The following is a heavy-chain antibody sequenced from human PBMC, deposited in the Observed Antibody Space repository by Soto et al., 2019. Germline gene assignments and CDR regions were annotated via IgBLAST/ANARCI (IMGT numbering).Heavy chain of an antibody. V-gene: IGHV4-4*02. CDR2: IYQSGIT. Sequence: QVQMQESGPGLVKASGTLSLTCAVSGASFTTGHWWTWVRQSPGKGLEWIGEIYQSGITNYNPSLSSRLTISMDKSKNHFSLKLTSVTAADTALYYCARGFSFSDSPGNDQIYFYYGLDVW. CDR1: GASFTTGHW. D-gene: IGHD3-22*01. J-gene: IGHJ6*01. CDR3: ARGFSFSDSPGNDQIYFYYGLDV.